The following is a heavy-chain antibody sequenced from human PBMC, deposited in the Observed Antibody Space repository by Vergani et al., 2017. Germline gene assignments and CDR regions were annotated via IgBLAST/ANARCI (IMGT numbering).Heavy chain of an antibody. Sequence: QVQLQESGPGLVKPSQTLSLTCTVSGGSINSHNYYWSWIRQPAGKGLEWIGRIHTSGSTNYNPSLKSRVTMSADTSKNQFSLNLTSVTAADTAVYFCARGSYLVGSCYKPLFDYWGQGILVTVSS. V-gene: IGHV4-61*02. CDR3: ARGSYLVGSCYKPLFDY. CDR1: GGSINSHNYY. D-gene: IGHD2-15*01. CDR2: IHTSGST. J-gene: IGHJ4*02.